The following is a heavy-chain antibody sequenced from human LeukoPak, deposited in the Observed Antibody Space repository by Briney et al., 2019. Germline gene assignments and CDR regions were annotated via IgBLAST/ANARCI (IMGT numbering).Heavy chain of an antibody. D-gene: IGHD3-22*01. V-gene: IGHV1-69*05. Sequence: SVKVSCKASGGTFSSYAISWVRQAPGQGLEWMGRIIPIFGTANYAQKFQSRVTITTDESTSTAYMELSSLCSEDTAVYYCATLDYYDTKNDYWGQGTLVTVSS. J-gene: IGHJ4*02. CDR1: GGTFSSYA. CDR2: IIPIFGTA. CDR3: ATLDYYDTKNDY.